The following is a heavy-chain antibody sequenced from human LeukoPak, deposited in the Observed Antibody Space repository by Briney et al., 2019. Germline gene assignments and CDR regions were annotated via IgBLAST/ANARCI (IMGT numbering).Heavy chain of an antibody. V-gene: IGHV1-2*02. CDR1: GYTFTGYY. D-gene: IGHD2-15*01. Sequence: ASVKVSCKASGYTFTGYYMHWVRQAPGQGLEWMGWINPNSGGTNYAQKFQGRVTMTRDTPISTAYMELSRLRSDDTAVYYCARDDYCSGGSCYSLVHNWFDPWGQGTLVTVSS. J-gene: IGHJ5*02. CDR3: ARDDYCSGGSCYSLVHNWFDP. CDR2: INPNSGGT.